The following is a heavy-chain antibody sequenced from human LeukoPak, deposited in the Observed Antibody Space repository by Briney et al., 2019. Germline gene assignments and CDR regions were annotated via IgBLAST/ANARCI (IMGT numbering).Heavy chain of an antibody. CDR1: GFTVSINY. Sequence: GGSLRLSCAASGFTVSINYMSWVGQAPGKGLEWVSVIYSGGSTYYADSAMCDFNISRDHSKNTLYLQLNSLRAEATAVYYCARVGDGYPKRNLYFDYWGPGTLVTVSS. V-gene: IGHV3-53*01. CDR3: ARVGDGYPKRNLYFDY. D-gene: IGHD5-24*01. CDR2: IYSGGST. J-gene: IGHJ4*02.